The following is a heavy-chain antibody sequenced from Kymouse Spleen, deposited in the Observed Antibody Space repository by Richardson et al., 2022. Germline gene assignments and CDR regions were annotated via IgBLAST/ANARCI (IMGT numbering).Heavy chain of an antibody. CDR2: ISGSGGST. D-gene: IGHD3-16*02,IGHD7-27*02. CDR1: GFTFSSYA. J-gene: IGHJ6*02. Sequence: EVQLVESGGGLVQPGGSLRLSCAASGFTFSSYAMSWVRQAPGKGLEWVSAISGSGGSTYYADSVKGRFTISRDNSKNTLYLQMNSLRAEDTAVYYCAKGRGWGYYYYYGMDVWGQGTTVTVSS. CDR3: AKGRGWGYYYYYGMDV. V-gene: IGHV3-23*04.